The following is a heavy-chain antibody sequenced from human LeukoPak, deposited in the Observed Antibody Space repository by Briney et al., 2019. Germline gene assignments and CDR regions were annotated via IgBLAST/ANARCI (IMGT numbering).Heavy chain of an antibody. CDR2: ISGSGGST. J-gene: IGHJ4*02. Sequence: GGSLRLSCAASGFTFSSHAMSWVRQAPGKGLEWVSVISGSGGSTYYADSVKGRFTISRDNSKSTLYLQMNSLRAEDTAVYYWAKSRDVHNSPHDLWGQGNLVTVSS. CDR1: GFTFSSHA. V-gene: IGHV3-23*01. CDR3: AKSRDVHNSPHDL. D-gene: IGHD1-14*01.